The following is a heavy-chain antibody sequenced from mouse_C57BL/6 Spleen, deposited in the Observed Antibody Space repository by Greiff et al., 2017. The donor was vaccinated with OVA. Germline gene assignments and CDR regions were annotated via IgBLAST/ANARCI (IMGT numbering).Heavy chain of an antibody. V-gene: IGHV1-50*01. CDR2: LDPSDSYT. CDR1: GYTFTSYW. CDR3: ARSKGDVSFDY. J-gene: IGHJ2*01. Sequence: QVQLQQPGAELVKPGASVQLSCKASGYTFTSYWMQLVKQRPGQCLEWIGELDPSDSYTNYNHKFKGKATLTVDTSYSTAYMQLSSLTSEDSAVYYCARSKGDVSFDYWGKGTTLTVSS. D-gene: IGHD3-3*01.